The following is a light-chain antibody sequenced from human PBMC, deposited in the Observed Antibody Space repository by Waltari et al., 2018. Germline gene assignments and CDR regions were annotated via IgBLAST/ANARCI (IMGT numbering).Light chain of an antibody. CDR2: WAS. CDR3: QQYYTTPLT. CDR1: QNILYSSSNKNY. Sequence: DIVMTQSPDSLAVSLGERATINCKSSQNILYSSSNKNYLAWYQQKPGQVPKLLILWASTRESAVPDRFSGSGSGTDFTLTISSLQAEDVAVYYCQQYYTTPLTFGGGTKVEIK. J-gene: IGKJ4*01. V-gene: IGKV4-1*01.